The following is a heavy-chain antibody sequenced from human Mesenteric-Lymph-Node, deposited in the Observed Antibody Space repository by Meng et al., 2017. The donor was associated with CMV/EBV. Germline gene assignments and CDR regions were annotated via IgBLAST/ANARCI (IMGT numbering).Heavy chain of an antibody. V-gene: IGHV1-18*01. J-gene: IGHJ4*02. CDR1: GYTFSRYG. Sequence: VKVSCKASGYTFSRYGISWVRQAPGQGLEWMGWISGHNGNTNYAQKVQGRVTITTDASTGTGYMELRGLRSDDTALYYCARDSYYYDSNGYHQAIDYWGQGTLVTVSS. CDR3: ARDSYYYDSNGYHQAIDY. D-gene: IGHD3-22*01. CDR2: ISGHNGNT.